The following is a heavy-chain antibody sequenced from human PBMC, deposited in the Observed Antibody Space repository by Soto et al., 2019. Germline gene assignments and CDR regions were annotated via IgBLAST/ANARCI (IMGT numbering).Heavy chain of an antibody. CDR2: ISGSGGST. D-gene: IGHD5-18*01. V-gene: IGHV3-23*01. CDR1: GFTFSSYA. Sequence: GGSLRLSCAASGFTFSSYAMSWVRQAPGKGLEWVSAISGSGGSTYYADSVKGRFTISRDNSKNTLYLQMNSLRAEDTAVYYCAKQEDLQAGWYSYGPENYYYYYGMDVWGQGTTVTVSS. CDR3: AKQEDLQAGWYSYGPENYYYYYGMDV. J-gene: IGHJ6*02.